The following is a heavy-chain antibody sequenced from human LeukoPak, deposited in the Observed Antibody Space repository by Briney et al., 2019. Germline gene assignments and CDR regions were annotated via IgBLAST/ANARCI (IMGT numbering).Heavy chain of an antibody. Sequence: SETLSLTCAVYGGSFSGYYWSWIRQPPGEGLEWIGEINHSGSTNYNPSLKSRVTISVDTSKNQFSLKLSSVTAADTAVYYCARGLRGSRLDYWGQGTLVTVSS. CDR3: ARGLRGSRLDY. D-gene: IGHD3-16*01. J-gene: IGHJ4*02. V-gene: IGHV4-34*01. CDR1: GGSFSGYY. CDR2: INHSGST.